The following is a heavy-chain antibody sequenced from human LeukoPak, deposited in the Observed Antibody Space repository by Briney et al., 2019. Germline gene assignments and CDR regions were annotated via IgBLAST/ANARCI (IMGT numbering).Heavy chain of an antibody. CDR3: AREPFWSGYYSNLHFDY. CDR2: ISGSGGST. Sequence: GGSLRLSCAASGFTFSSYAMSWVRQAPGKGLEWVSAISGSGGSTYYADSVKGRFTISRDNAKNSLYLQMNSLRAEDTAVYYCAREPFWSGYYSNLHFDYWGQGTLVTVSS. V-gene: IGHV3-23*01. J-gene: IGHJ4*02. D-gene: IGHD3-3*01. CDR1: GFTFSSYA.